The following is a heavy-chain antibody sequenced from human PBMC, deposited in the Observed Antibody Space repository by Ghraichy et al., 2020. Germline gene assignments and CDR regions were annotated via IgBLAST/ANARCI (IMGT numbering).Heavy chain of an antibody. CDR2: ISGSGGST. CDR3: AKDHGSEWITMIVGGIFDY. D-gene: IGHD3-22*01. CDR1: GFTFSSYA. J-gene: IGHJ4*02. Sequence: GESLNISCAASGFTFSSYAMSWVRQAPGKGLEWVSAISGSGGSTYYADSVKGRFTISRDNSKTTLYLQMNSLRAEDTAVYYFAKDHGSEWITMIVGGIFDYWGQGTLVTVSS. V-gene: IGHV3-23*01.